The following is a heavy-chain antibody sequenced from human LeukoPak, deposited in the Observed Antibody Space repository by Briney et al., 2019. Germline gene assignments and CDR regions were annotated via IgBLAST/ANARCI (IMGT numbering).Heavy chain of an antibody. D-gene: IGHD3-10*01. CDR2: IYYTGST. CDR1: GGSVSSNKYY. J-gene: IGHJ6*02. Sequence: SETLSLTCTVSGGSVSSNKYYWNWIRQPPGKGLEWIGYIYYTGSTNYNPSLKSRVTISVDTSKNQFSLKLSSVTAADTAVYYCARETLGSYYYGMDVWGQGTTVTVSS. CDR3: ARETLGSYYYGMDV. V-gene: IGHV4-61*01.